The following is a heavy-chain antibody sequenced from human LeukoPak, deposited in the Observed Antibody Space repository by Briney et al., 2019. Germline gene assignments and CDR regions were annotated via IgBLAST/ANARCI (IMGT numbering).Heavy chain of an antibody. CDR2: IYYSGST. V-gene: IGHV4-59*01. CDR3: ARDICSSTSCYLDY. D-gene: IGHD2-2*01. J-gene: IGHJ4*02. Sequence: SETLSLPCTVSGGSISSYYWSWVRQPPGKGLECIGYIYYSGSTNYNPSLKSRVTISVDTSKNQFSLKLSSVTAADTAVYYCARDICSSTSCYLDYWGQGTLVTVSS. CDR1: GGSISSYY.